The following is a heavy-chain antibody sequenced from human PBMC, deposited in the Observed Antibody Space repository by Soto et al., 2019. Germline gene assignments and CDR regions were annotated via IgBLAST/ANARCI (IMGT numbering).Heavy chain of an antibody. V-gene: IGHV4-59*01. D-gene: IGHD3-10*01. CDR3: ARGTGSYYPDY. CDR2: FSYSGST. Sequence: QVQLQESGPGLVKPSETLSLTCSVSGGSISSYYWNWIRQPPGKGLEWIGYFSYSGSTTYNPSLKSXXTXSXXTSKSQFSLILSSVTAADTAVYYCARGTGSYYPDYWGQGTLVTVSS. CDR1: GGSISSYY. J-gene: IGHJ4*02.